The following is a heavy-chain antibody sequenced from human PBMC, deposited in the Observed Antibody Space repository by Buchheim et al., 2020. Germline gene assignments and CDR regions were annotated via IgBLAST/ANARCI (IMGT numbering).Heavy chain of an antibody. V-gene: IGHV3-66*01. D-gene: IGHD3-16*02. J-gene: IGHJ4*02. Sequence: EVQLVESGGGLVQPGGSLRLSCAASGFTVSSNYMSWVRQAPGKGLEWVSVIYSGGSTYYADSVKGRFTIPGDNSKTTLYLQMNSLRAEDTAVYYCARGFYDYVWGSYLHIDYWGQGTL. CDR1: GFTVSSNY. CDR3: ARGFYDYVWGSYLHIDY. CDR2: IYSGGST.